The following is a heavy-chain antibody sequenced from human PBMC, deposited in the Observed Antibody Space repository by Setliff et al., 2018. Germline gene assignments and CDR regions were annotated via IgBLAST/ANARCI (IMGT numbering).Heavy chain of an antibody. Sequence: PSETLSLTCNVSGVSISSYYWSWIRQPPGKGLECIGCIQKSGSANYNPSLMSRVTISVDTSRNQFSLKLRSVTAADTAVYYCARLSWDGLRYYGLDVWGQGATVTVSS. CDR3: ARLSWDGLRYYGLDV. CDR1: GVSISSYY. J-gene: IGHJ6*02. V-gene: IGHV4-59*01. D-gene: IGHD3-10*01. CDR2: IQKSGSA.